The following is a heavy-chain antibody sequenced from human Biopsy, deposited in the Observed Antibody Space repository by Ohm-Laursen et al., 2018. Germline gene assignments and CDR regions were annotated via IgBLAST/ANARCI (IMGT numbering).Heavy chain of an antibody. D-gene: IGHD3-10*01. CDR3: AGAGSHSF. Sequence: GSLRLSCTASEFNVDRNHMNRVRQAPGKGLEWVSMIHGSGRTDYADSVKGRFTVSRDNSKDTVYLQMNALRVDDTAMYYCAGAGSHSFWGRGALVTVSS. V-gene: IGHV3-66*01. J-gene: IGHJ4*02. CDR1: EFNVDRNH. CDR2: IHGSGRT.